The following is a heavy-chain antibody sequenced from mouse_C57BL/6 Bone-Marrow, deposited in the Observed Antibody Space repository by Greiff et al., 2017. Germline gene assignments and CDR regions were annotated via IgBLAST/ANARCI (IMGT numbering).Heavy chain of an antibody. CDR2: IWSDGST. D-gene: IGHD1-1*01. J-gene: IGHJ4*01. CDR3: ARQGGSSYHYYAMDY. V-gene: IGHV2-6-1*01. CDR1: GFSLTSYG. Sequence: QVQLQQSGPGLVAPSQSLSITCTVSGFSLTSYGVHWVRQPPGKGLEWLVVIWSDGSTTYNSALKSRLSISKDNSKRQVFLKMNSLQTDDTAMYYCARQGGSSYHYYAMDYWGQGTSVTVSS.